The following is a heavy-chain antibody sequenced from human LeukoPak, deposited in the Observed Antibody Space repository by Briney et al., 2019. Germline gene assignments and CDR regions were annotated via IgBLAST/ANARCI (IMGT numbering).Heavy chain of an antibody. J-gene: IGHJ4*02. CDR2: ISGSGGNT. CDR1: GFTFSSYA. Sequence: GGSLRLSCAASGFTFSSYAMSWVRQAPGKGLEWVSAISGSGGNTYYIDSVKGRFTISRDNSKNTLFLQMNSLRAEDTAVYYCAKGAMVRGVLDYWGQGTLVTVSS. CDR3: AKGAMVRGVLDY. V-gene: IGHV3-23*01. D-gene: IGHD3-10*01.